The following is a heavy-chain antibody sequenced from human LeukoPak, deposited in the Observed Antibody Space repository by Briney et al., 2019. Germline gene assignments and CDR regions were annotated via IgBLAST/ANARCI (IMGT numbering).Heavy chain of an antibody. CDR1: GYTFTGYY. Sequence: ASVKVSCKASGYTFTGYYMHWVRQAPGQGLEWMGWINPNSGGTNQAQKLQGRVTMTTDTSTRTAYMELRSLRSDDTAVYYCARDYYDSSGYYYVFAYWGQGTLVTVSS. CDR3: ARDYYDSSGYYYVFAY. J-gene: IGHJ4*02. CDR2: INPNSGGT. V-gene: IGHV1-2*02. D-gene: IGHD3-22*01.